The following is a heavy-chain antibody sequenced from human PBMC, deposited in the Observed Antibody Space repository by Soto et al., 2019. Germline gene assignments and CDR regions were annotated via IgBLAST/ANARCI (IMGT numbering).Heavy chain of an antibody. J-gene: IGHJ3*01. D-gene: IGHD2-2*01. Sequence: SETLSLTCSVSGGSISSYFRNWLRQPPGKGLEWIGYIYDDGTTDYNPSLKSRVTILLDMSKNQFSLKLSSVTAADTAVYYCVSSRSAIYGDALDVWGQGTMVTVSS. V-gene: IGHV4-59*03. CDR2: IYDDGTT. CDR3: VSSRSAIYGDALDV. CDR1: GGSISSYF.